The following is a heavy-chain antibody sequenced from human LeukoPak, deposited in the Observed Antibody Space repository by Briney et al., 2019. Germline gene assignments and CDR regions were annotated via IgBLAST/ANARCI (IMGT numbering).Heavy chain of an antibody. CDR3: AKTHGYFDQ. Sequence: GGSLRLSCAASGFTFSSYGMTWIRQTPAKGLEWVSAISGSGETTYYSDSAKGRFTISRDNSKNTLFLQMNGLRVEDAAMYYCAKTHGYFDQWGQGTLVAVSS. V-gene: IGHV3-23*01. D-gene: IGHD3-22*01. CDR1: GFTFSSYG. J-gene: IGHJ4*02. CDR2: ISGSGETT.